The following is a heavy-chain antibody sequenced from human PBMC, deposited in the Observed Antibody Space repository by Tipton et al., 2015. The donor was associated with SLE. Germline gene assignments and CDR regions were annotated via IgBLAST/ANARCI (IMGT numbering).Heavy chain of an antibody. V-gene: IGHV4-59*01. CDR2: TLHTGGS. Sequence: SLTCTVSSDSISGYYWSWIRQPPGKGLEWIGYTLHTGGSNYGPSLKSRVTISVDASRMQFSLKLTSVTAADTAVYYCASSPGVTLFRVVTYFDLWGQGILVTVSS. CDR1: SDSISGYY. D-gene: IGHD3-3*01. CDR3: ASSPGVTLFRVVTYFDL. J-gene: IGHJ4*02.